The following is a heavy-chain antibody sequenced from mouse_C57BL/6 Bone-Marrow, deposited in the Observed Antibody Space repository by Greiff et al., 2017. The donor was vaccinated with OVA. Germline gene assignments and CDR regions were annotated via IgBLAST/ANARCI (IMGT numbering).Heavy chain of an antibody. CDR1: GYTFPSYW. D-gene: IGHD1-1*01. V-gene: IGHV1-53*01. CDR2: INPSTGGT. Sequence: QVQLQQPGPELVKPGASVKLSCKASGYTFPSYWMHWVQQRHGQGLEWIGNINPSTGGTTYNEQFKSKATLTVDKSSSTAYMQLSSLTSEDSAVYYGARMYCGRGGCFAYWGQGTLLTVSA. CDR3: ARMYCGRGGCFAY. J-gene: IGHJ3*01.